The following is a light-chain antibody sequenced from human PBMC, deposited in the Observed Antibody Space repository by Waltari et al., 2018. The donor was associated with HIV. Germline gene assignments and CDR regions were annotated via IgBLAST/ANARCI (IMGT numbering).Light chain of an antibody. CDR3: SSHAGSKVV. CDR1: RRDVRGYTY. V-gene: IGLV2-8*01. Sequence: QSALPQPPSASGSPGQSATLSCPGPRRDVRGYTYVPWNQHHPGKAPKLMIYDVIKRPSGVPDRFSGSKSGNTASLTVSGLQPEDEADYYCSSHAGSKVVFGGGTRLTVL. J-gene: IGLJ2*01. CDR2: DVI.